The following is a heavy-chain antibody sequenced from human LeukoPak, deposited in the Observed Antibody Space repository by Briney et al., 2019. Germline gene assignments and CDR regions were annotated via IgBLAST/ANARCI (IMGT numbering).Heavy chain of an antibody. CDR3: AKWLEGGRPDFDS. V-gene: IGHV3-23*01. D-gene: IGHD2-15*01. CDR1: GFTFSDA. CDR2: VSASGGST. Sequence: PGRSLRLSCAASGFTFSDAWMTWVRQAPGKGLEWVSAVSASGGSTYYADSVKGRFTISRDSSRNTLYLQMNGLRAEDTAVYYCAKWLEGGRPDFDSWGQGTLVTVSS. J-gene: IGHJ4*02.